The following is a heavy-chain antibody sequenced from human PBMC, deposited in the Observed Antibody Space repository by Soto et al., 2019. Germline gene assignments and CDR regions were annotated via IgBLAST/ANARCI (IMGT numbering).Heavy chain of an antibody. Sequence: GGSLRLSCAASGFTFSDYYMSWIRQAPGKGLEWVSSISSSSSYIYYADSVKGRFTISRDNAKNSLYLQMNSLRAEDTAVYYCARDLVIVVVMIMSPYGMDVWGQGTTVTVSS. V-gene: IGHV3-11*06. D-gene: IGHD3-22*01. CDR1: GFTFSDYY. CDR2: ISSSSSYI. J-gene: IGHJ6*02. CDR3: ARDLVIVVVMIMSPYGMDV.